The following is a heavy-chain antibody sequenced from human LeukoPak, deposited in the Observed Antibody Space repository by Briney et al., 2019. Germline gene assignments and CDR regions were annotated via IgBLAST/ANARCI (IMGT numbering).Heavy chain of an antibody. D-gene: IGHD4-23*01. V-gene: IGHV3-7*03. CDR3: AKDGGFYQGYGGFDY. J-gene: IGHJ4*02. Sequence: GGSLRLSCEASGVTFSNYWMSWVRQAPGMGPEWLANIKQDGTEKFYMASVRGRFIISRDNAKSSLYLQMNSLRADDTAVYYCAKDGGFYQGYGGFDYWGQGTLVTVSS. CDR2: IKQDGTEK. CDR1: GVTFSNYW.